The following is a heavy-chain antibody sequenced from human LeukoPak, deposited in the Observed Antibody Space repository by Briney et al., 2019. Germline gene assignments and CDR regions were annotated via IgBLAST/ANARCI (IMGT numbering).Heavy chain of an antibody. CDR1: GFTFSTNY. CDR2: IYSGGSP. D-gene: IGHD3-22*01. J-gene: IGHJ4*02. CDR3: ARDLNYYDSSGYGH. V-gene: IGHV3-53*01. Sequence: SGVPLRLSCAASGFTFSTNYMSWVRQAPGKGLEWVSVIYSGGSPCYADSVKGRFTISRDNSKNTLYLQMNSLRAEDTAVYYCARDLNYYDSSGYGHWGQGTLVTVSS.